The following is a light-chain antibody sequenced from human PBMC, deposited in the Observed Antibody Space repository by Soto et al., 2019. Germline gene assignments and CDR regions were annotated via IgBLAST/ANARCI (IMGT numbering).Light chain of an antibody. Sequence: NFMLTQPHSVSESPGKTVAISCTRSSGSIATYYVQWYQQRPGSSPTTVIYEDNQRPSGVPDRFSGSIDSSSNSASLTISGLKTEDEADYYCQSYHSSMVVLGGGTKLTVL. CDR3: QSYHSSMVV. CDR1: SGSIATYY. V-gene: IGLV6-57*01. CDR2: EDN. J-gene: IGLJ2*01.